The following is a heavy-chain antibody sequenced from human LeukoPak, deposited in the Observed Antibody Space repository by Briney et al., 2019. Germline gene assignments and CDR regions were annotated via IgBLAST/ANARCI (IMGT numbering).Heavy chain of an antibody. CDR3: ARVRVVPAALDAFDT. CDR1: GGSISSYY. D-gene: IGHD2-2*01. Sequence: SETLSLTCTVSGGSISSYYWSWIRQPPGKGLEWIGYTYYSGSTNYNPSLKSRVTISVDTSKNQFSLKLSSVTAADTAVYYCARVRVVPAALDAFDTWGQGTMVTVSS. J-gene: IGHJ3*02. V-gene: IGHV4-59*01. CDR2: TYYSGST.